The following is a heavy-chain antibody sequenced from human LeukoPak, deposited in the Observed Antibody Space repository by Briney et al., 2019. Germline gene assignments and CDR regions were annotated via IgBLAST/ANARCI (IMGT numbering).Heavy chain of an antibody. Sequence: GGSLRLSCAASGFTLSTYAMSWVRQTPGKGLEWVAATSSSDAGTYHADSVRGRFTISRDNYKNTLYLQMNSLRAEDAAVYFCAKAPVTSCRGAYCYPFASWGQGTLVTVSS. J-gene: IGHJ4*02. CDR1: GFTLSTYA. CDR3: AKAPVTSCRGAYCYPFAS. CDR2: TSSSDAGT. V-gene: IGHV3-23*01. D-gene: IGHD2-21*01.